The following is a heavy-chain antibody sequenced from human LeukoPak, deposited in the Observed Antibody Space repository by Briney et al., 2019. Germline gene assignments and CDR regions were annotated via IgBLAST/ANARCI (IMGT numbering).Heavy chain of an antibody. CDR1: GGSFNGYY. Sequence: SETLSLTCAVYGGSFNGYYWTWIRQPPGKGLEWIGEINHSGSTDYNPSLKSRVTISVDTSKNQFSLKLSSVTAADTAVYYCARYNSSGPYFDYWGQGTLVTVSS. CDR2: INHSGST. D-gene: IGHD3-22*01. CDR3: ARYNSSGPYFDY. V-gene: IGHV4-34*01. J-gene: IGHJ4*02.